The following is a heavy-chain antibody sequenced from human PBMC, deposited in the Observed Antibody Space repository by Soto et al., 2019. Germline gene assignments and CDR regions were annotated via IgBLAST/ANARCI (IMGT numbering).Heavy chain of an antibody. CDR2: ISGSGGST. CDR1: GFTFSSYA. J-gene: IGHJ4*02. Sequence: GGSLRLSCAASGFTFSSYAMSWVRQAPGKGLEWVSAISGSGGSTYYADSVKGRFTISRDNSKNTLYLQMNSLRAEDTAVYYCAKQGAYSSGWPRGGYWGQGTLVTVSS. CDR3: AKQGAYSSGWPRGGY. V-gene: IGHV3-23*01. D-gene: IGHD6-19*01.